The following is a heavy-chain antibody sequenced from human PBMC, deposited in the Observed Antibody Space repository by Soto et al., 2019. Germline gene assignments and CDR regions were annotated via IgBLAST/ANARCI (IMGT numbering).Heavy chain of an antibody. D-gene: IGHD5-18*01. CDR3: SKEEEYAYGYYDSKWYPLSLDS. V-gene: IGHV3-23*01. CDR2: ISGSGGST. Sequence: GGSLRLSCPASGFTFSIYAMSWVRQAPGKGLEWVSSISGSGGSTYDADSVKGRFTISRDKSKNTLYLQKNSLRAEDTAVYYCSKEEEYAYGYYDSKWYPLSLDSWAQGTLVPVSS. J-gene: IGHJ5*01. CDR1: GFTFSIYA.